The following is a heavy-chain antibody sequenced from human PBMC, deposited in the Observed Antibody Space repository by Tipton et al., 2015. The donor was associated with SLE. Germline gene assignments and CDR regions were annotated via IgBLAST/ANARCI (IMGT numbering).Heavy chain of an antibody. V-gene: IGHV4-59*01. J-gene: IGHJ2*01. Sequence: LSLTCTVSGGSISSYYWSWIRQPPGKGLEWIGYIYYSGSTNYNPSLKSRVTISVDTSKNQFSLKLSSVTAADTAVYYCALRGGCSSTSCYGDWYFDLWGRGTLVTVSS. CDR1: GGSISSYY. D-gene: IGHD2-2*01. CDR3: ALRGGCSSTSCYGDWYFDL. CDR2: IYYSGST.